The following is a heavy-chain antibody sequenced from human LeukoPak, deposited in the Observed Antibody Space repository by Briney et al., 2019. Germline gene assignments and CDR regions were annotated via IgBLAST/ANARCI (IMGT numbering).Heavy chain of an antibody. Sequence: SETLSLTCTVSGGSISSGGYYWSWLRQHPGKGLEWIGYIYYSGSTYYNPSLKSRVTISVDTSKNQFSLKLSSVTAADTAVYYCARVGITIFGDRYYYYGMDVWGQGTTVTVSS. CDR2: IYYSGST. J-gene: IGHJ6*02. V-gene: IGHV4-31*03. CDR1: GGSISSGGYY. D-gene: IGHD3-3*01. CDR3: ARVGITIFGDRYYYYGMDV.